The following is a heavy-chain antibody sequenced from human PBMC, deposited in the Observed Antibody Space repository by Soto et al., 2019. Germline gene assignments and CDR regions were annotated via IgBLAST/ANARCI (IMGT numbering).Heavy chain of an antibody. Sequence: GGPLRLSCTAPRFTFSTYWMSWVRQAPGKGLEWVANIKEDGSEKYYVDSVKGRFTISRDNAKNSLYLQMDSLRVDDTAVYYCARGGKYPGYWGQGT. D-gene: IGHD1-26*01. V-gene: IGHV3-7*01. CDR2: IKEDGSEK. CDR1: RFTFSTYW. J-gene: IGHJ4*02. CDR3: ARGGKYPGY.